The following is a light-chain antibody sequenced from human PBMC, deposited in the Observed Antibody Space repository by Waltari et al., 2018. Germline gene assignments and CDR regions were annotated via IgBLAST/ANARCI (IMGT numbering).Light chain of an antibody. J-gene: IGKJ4*01. CDR1: QATNTF. Sequence: DLQMTQSPSSLSPSVGDSVIITCRASQATNTFLAWFQQKPVKAPRSLFYAASTLQSGVSANFSGSGSGTNYSLTSSSLQPEDCATYYCQQHNSFPPTLGAGTRVE. CDR2: AAS. V-gene: IGKV1-16*02. CDR3: QQHNSFPPT.